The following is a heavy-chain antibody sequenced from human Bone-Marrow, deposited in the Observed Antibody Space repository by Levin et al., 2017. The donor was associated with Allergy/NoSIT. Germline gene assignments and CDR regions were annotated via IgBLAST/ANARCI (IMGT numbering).Heavy chain of an antibody. Sequence: SCAGSGFTFSIAWMSWVRQAPGKGLEWVGRIKSKTDGGTTDYAAPVKGRFTISRDDSKNTLYLQMNSLKTEDTAVYYCATEYYGSYNYWGQGALVTVSS. D-gene: IGHD1-26*01. CDR3: ATEYYGSYNY. CDR2: IKSKTDGGTT. J-gene: IGHJ4*02. V-gene: IGHV3-15*01. CDR1: GFTFSIAW.